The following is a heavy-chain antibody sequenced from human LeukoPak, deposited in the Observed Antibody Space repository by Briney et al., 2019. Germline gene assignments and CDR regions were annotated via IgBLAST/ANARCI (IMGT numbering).Heavy chain of an antibody. Sequence: GGSLRLSCAASGFTFSSYGKHWVRQAPGKGLEWVAVIWYDGNNKYYADSVKGRFTISRDDSESTPYLQMYSLRAGDTAVYYCARGGYDFWSGYRIDYWGQGTLVTVSS. V-gene: IGHV3-33*01. D-gene: IGHD3-3*01. CDR1: GFTFSSYG. CDR2: IWYDGNNK. CDR3: ARGGYDFWSGYRIDY. J-gene: IGHJ4*02.